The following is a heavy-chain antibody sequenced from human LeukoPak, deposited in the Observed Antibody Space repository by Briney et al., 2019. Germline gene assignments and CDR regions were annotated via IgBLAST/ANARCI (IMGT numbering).Heavy chain of an antibody. V-gene: IGHV1-2*02. CDR3: ARVFPPIVVVPAAIPGWFDP. CDR1: GYTGYY. Sequence: ASVKVSCKASGYTGYYMHWVRQAPGQGLEWMGWISPNIGGTNYAQKFQGRVAMTRDTSINTAYMELSRLTSDDTAVYYCARVFPPIVVVPAAIPGWFDPWGQGTLVTVSS. D-gene: IGHD2-2*02. CDR2: ISPNIGGT. J-gene: IGHJ5*02.